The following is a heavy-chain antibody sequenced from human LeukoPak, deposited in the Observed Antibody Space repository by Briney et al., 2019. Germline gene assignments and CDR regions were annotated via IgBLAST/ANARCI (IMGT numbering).Heavy chain of an antibody. Sequence: SVKVSCKASGGTFSSYTISWVRQAPGQGLEWMGGIIPIFGTAHYAQTFQGRVTITADESTSTAYMELSSLRSEDTAVYYCARDEQDSSSWYARWFDPWGQGTLVTVSS. V-gene: IGHV1-69*13. CDR1: GGTFSSYT. D-gene: IGHD6-13*01. CDR2: IIPIFGTA. J-gene: IGHJ5*02. CDR3: ARDEQDSSSWYARWFDP.